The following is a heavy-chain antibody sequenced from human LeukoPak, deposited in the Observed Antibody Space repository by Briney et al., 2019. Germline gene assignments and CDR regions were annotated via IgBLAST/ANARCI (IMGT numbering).Heavy chain of an antibody. CDR3: AKDPYQLLSYYFDY. CDR2: ISGNGGAT. V-gene: IGHV3-23*01. Sequence: GGSLRLSCAASGFTFSSYAMGWVRQAPGTGLEWVSGISGNGGATYYADSVKGRFTISRDNSKNTMYLQMNSLRAEDTAVYYCAKDPYQLLSYYFDYWGQGTLVTVSS. CDR1: GFTFSSYA. D-gene: IGHD2-2*01. J-gene: IGHJ4*02.